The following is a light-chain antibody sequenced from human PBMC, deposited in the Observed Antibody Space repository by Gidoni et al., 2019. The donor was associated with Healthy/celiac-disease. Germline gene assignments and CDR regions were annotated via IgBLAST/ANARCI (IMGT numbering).Light chain of an antibody. V-gene: IGLV1-51*01. J-gene: IGLJ2*01. CDR2: DNN. CDR1: SSNIGNNY. Sequence: SVLTPPPSVSAAPGQKVTISCSGSSSNIGNNYVSWYQQLPGTAPKLLLYDNNKRPSGIPDRFSGSKSGTSATLGITGLQTGDEADYYCGTWDSSLSAVVFGGGTKLTVL. CDR3: GTWDSSLSAVV.